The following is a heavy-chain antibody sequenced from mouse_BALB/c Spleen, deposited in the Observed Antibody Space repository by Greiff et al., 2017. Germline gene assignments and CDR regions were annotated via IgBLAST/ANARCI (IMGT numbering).Heavy chain of an antibody. V-gene: IGHV1S81*02. Sequence: VQLLQPGAELVKPGASVKLSCTASGYTFTSYWMHWVKRRPGQGLEWIGEINPSNGRTNYNDKFKSKSTLTVDKSSSTAYMQLSSLTSEDSAVYSCAREGATVVAPDAMDYWGQGTSVTVSS. D-gene: IGHD1-1*01. J-gene: IGHJ4*01. CDR1: GYTFTSYW. CDR2: INPSNGRT. CDR3: AREGATVVAPDAMDY.